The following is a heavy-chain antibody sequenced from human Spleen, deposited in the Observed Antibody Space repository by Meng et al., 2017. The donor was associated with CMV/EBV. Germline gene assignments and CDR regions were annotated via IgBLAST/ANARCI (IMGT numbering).Heavy chain of an antibody. CDR2: ISSTSNYI. Sequence: GESLKISCTASGFTFGDNAMNWVRQAPGKGLEWVSSISSTSNYIYSADSLKGRFTISRDNAKNSLYLQMNSLRAKDTAVYYCAKLPDRRGGGYWGPGISVTVSS. J-gene: IGHJ4*02. V-gene: IGHV3-21*01. CDR3: AKLPDRRGGGY. D-gene: IGHD1-14*01. CDR1: GFTFGDNA.